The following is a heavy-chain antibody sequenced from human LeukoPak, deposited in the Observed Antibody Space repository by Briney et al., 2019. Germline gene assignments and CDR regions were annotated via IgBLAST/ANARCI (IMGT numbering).Heavy chain of an antibody. D-gene: IGHD6-13*01. V-gene: IGHV1-46*01. J-gene: IGHJ5*02. CDR3: ARDFGAAAGTNL. CDR2: INPSGGST. CDR1: GYTFTSYY. Sequence: ASVKVSCKASGYTFTSYYMHWVRQAPGQGLEWMGIINPSGGSTSYAQKFQGRVTMTRDTSTSTAYMELSSLRSEDTAVYYCARDFGAAAGTNLWGQGTLVTVSS.